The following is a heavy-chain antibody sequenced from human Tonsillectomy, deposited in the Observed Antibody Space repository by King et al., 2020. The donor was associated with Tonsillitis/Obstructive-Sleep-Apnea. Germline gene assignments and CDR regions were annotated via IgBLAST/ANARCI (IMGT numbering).Heavy chain of an antibody. V-gene: IGHV3-21*01. D-gene: IGHD2/OR15-2a*01. J-gene: IGHJ3*02. CDR1: GFTFSSYS. CDR3: ARVEYDTYAFDI. Sequence: VQLVESGGGLVKPGGSLRLSCAASGFTFSSYSMNWVRQAPGKGLEWVSSISSSSSYIYYADSVKGRFTISRDNAKNSLYLQMNSLRAEDTAVYYCARVEYDTYAFDIWGQGTMVTVSS. CDR2: ISSSSSYI.